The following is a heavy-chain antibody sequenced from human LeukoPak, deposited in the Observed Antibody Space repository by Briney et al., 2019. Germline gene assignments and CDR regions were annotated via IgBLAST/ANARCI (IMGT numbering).Heavy chain of an antibody. CDR1: GGSMSNYY. CDR3: ARLRGNYFPDF. J-gene: IGHJ4*02. CDR2: IFYSGST. Sequence: SETLSLTCTVSGGSMSNYYWTWLRQPPGKGLEWIAYIFYSGSTNYNPSLKSRVTISVDTSKNQFSLKLNSVTAADTAVYYCARLRGNYFPDFWGQGTLVTVSS. V-gene: IGHV4-59*01. D-gene: IGHD2/OR15-2a*01.